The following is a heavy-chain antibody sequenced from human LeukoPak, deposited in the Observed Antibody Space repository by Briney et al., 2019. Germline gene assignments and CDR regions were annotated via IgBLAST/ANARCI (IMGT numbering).Heavy chain of an antibody. CDR2: IYSGGST. D-gene: IGHD6-13*01. Sequence: GGSLRLSCAAFGFTFSSNYMSWVRQAPGKGLEWVSVIYSGGSTYYADSVKGRFTISRDNSKNTLYLQMNSLRAEDTGVYYCAKGRAGAGTFWLDYWGQGTLVTVSS. V-gene: IGHV3-53*01. J-gene: IGHJ4*02. CDR1: GFTFSSNY. CDR3: AKGRAGAGTFWLDY.